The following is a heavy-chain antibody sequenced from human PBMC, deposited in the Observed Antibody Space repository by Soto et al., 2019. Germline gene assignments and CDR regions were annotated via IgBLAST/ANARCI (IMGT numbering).Heavy chain of an antibody. D-gene: IGHD3-16*01. CDR3: ARWGTTGGLDV. J-gene: IGHJ1*01. V-gene: IGHV3-30*19. CDR2: TSYDGSDK. CDR1: GFTFRSYV. Sequence: QVPLVESGGGVVQPGTSLRVSCVGSGFTFRSYVIHWVRQAPGKGLEWVALTSYDGSDKYYGDSVRGRFTIARDNSRNTVDLQMDSLGLEDTALYYCARWGTTGGLDVWGQGTRVSVSS.